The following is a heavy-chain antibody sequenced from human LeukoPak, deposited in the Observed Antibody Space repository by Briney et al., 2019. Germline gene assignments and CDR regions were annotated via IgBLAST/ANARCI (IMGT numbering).Heavy chain of an antibody. D-gene: IGHD1-26*01. V-gene: IGHV4-59*11. J-gene: IGHJ4*02. Sequence: PSETLSLTCTVSGGSLSSHYWSWIRQSPGKGLEWIGYIYFSGSTNYNPSLKSRVTISLDSSKSQFSLKLSSVTAADTAVYYCARGGGAFDFWGQGTLVTVSS. CDR3: ARGGGAFDF. CDR2: IYFSGST. CDR1: GGSLSSHY.